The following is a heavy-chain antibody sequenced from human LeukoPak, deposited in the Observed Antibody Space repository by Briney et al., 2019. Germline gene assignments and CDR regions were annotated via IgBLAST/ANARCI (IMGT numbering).Heavy chain of an antibody. Sequence: SVKVSCKASGGTFSSYAISWVRQAPGQGPEWMGGIIPIFGTANYAQKFQGRVTITADESTSTAYMELSSLRSEDTAVYYCARDQKDYYGSSDIWGQGTMVTVSS. V-gene: IGHV1-69*13. J-gene: IGHJ3*02. D-gene: IGHD3-10*01. CDR2: IIPIFGTA. CDR1: GGTFSSYA. CDR3: ARDQKDYYGSSDI.